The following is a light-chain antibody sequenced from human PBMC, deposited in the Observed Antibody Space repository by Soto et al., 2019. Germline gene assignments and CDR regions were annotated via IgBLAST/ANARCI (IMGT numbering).Light chain of an antibody. Sequence: SLLTQPPSACGTPGERVTISCSGSSSNIGSNTVNWYQQLPGTAPKLVIYSNNQRPSGVPDRFSGSKSGTSASLAISGLQSEDEADYYCVAWDDSLNGYVVFGGGTKVTVL. CDR2: SNN. V-gene: IGLV1-44*01. J-gene: IGLJ2*01. CDR3: VAWDDSLNGYVV. CDR1: SSNIGSNT.